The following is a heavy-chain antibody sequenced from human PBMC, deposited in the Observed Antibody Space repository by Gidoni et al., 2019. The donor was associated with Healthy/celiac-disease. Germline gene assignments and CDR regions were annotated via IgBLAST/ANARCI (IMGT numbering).Heavy chain of an antibody. CDR2: IISSSSYI. CDR1: GFTFSRNS. CDR3: ALESVGATWVYYYYYGMDV. D-gene: IGHD1-26*01. Sequence: EVQLVESGGGLVKPGGSLRLACAAAGFTFSRNSMNWVRQSPGKGLDWVLSIISSSSYIYYADSVKGRFTIPRDNAKNSLYLQMHSLRAEDTAVYYCALESVGATWVYYYYYGMDVWGQGTTVTVSS. J-gene: IGHJ6*02. V-gene: IGHV3-21*01.